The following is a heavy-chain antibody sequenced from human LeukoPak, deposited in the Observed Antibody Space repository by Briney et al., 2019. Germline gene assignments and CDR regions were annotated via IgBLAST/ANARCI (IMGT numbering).Heavy chain of an antibody. CDR3: AKGKVPADLPTYYFDQ. CDR2: IYTSGST. J-gene: IGHJ4*02. Sequence: SETLSLTCTVSGGSISSYYWSWIRQPAGKGLEWIGRIYTSGSTNYNPSLKSRVTMSVDTSKNQFSLKLSSVTAADTAVYYCAKGKVPADLPTYYFDQWGQGTLVTVSS. D-gene: IGHD2-2*01. CDR1: GGSISSYY. V-gene: IGHV4-4*07.